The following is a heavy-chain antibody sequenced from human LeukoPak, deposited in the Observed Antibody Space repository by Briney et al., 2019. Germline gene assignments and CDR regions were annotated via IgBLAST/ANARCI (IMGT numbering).Heavy chain of an antibody. J-gene: IGHJ5*02. CDR2: ICYSGST. V-gene: IGHV4-59*01. CDR1: GGSISGYY. Sequence: SETLSLTCTVSGGSISGYYWSWIRQPPGKGLEWIGYICYSGSTNYNPSLKSRVTISVDTSKNQFSLKLTSVTAADTAVYYCARVGHNCGGDCYSPWFDPWGQGTLVTVSS. D-gene: IGHD2-21*02. CDR3: ARVGHNCGGDCYSPWFDP.